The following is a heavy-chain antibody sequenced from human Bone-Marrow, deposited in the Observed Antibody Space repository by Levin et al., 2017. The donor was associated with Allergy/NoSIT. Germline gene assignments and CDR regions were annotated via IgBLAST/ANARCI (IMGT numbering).Heavy chain of an antibody. Sequence: PSETLSLTCTVSGGSISSGSYYWGWIRQPPGKGLEWIGSLLYSGSTYYNPSLKSRVTISVDTSKNQFSLKLTSVTAADTAVYYCHSKDYYDSGTYYPLFDYWGQGTLVTVSS. CDR3: HSKDYYDSGTYYPLFDY. CDR1: GGSISSGSYY. CDR2: LLYSGST. J-gene: IGHJ4*02. D-gene: IGHD3-10*01. V-gene: IGHV4-39*01.